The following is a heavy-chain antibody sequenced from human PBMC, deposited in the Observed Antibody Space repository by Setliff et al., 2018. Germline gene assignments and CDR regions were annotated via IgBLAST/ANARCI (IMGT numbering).Heavy chain of an antibody. J-gene: IGHJ3*01. CDR3: TRHEDRNKCTSSSCYRENDAFDV. CDR2: IYPGDSDT. V-gene: IGHV5-51*01. Sequence: RGESLKISCKASGYIFTNYWIGWVRQMPGKGLEWMGVIYPGDSDTRYSPSFQGQVTISADKSINTAYLQWSSLKASDTAIYYCTRHEDRNKCTSSSCYRENDAFDVRGQGAMVTVSS. CDR1: GYIFTNYW. D-gene: IGHD2-2*01.